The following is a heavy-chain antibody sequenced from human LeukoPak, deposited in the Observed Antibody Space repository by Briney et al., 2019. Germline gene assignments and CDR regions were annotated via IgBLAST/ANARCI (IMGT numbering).Heavy chain of an antibody. Sequence: ASVKVSCKVSGYTLTELSMHWVRQAPGKGLEWMGGFDPEDGETIYAQKFQGRVTMTEDTSTDTAYIELSSLRSEDTAVYYCATGLRFLEWPAFDYWGQGTLVTVSS. CDR1: GYTLTELS. V-gene: IGHV1-24*01. D-gene: IGHD3-3*01. CDR3: ATGLRFLEWPAFDY. CDR2: FDPEDGET. J-gene: IGHJ4*02.